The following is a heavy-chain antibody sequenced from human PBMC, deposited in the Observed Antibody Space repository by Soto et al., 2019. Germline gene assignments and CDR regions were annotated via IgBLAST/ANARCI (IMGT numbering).Heavy chain of an antibody. D-gene: IGHD1-1*01. CDR1: GYKFTSYG. V-gene: IGHV1-18*01. Sequence: QVQLMQSGAEVEKPGASVTVSCKPSGYKFTSYGINWVRQAPGQGLEWMGWIWAYNGNTNYAQKFQGRVTMTADSSTSTAYMDLRSLRSDDTAVYYCVRDQVTGTTRFLDHWGQGTLVTVSS. J-gene: IGHJ4*02. CDR3: VRDQVTGTTRFLDH. CDR2: IWAYNGNT.